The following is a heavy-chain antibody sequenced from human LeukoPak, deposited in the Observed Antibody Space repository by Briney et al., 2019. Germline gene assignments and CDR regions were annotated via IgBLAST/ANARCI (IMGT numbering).Heavy chain of an antibody. CDR1: GFTFSSYA. J-gene: IGHJ4*02. D-gene: IGHD2-2*01. CDR3: AREGGDIVVVPAASCFDY. Sequence: GRSLRLSCAASGFTFSSYAMHWVRQAPGKGLEWVAVISYDGSIKYYADSVKGRFTISRDNSKNTLYLQMNSLRAEDTAVYYCAREGGDIVVVPAASCFDYWGQGTLVTVSS. V-gene: IGHV3-30*01. CDR2: ISYDGSIK.